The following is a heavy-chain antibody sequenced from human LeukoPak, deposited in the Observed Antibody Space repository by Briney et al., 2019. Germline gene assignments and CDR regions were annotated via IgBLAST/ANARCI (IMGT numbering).Heavy chain of an antibody. CDR1: GFTFTTYG. J-gene: IGHJ4*02. V-gene: IGHV3-48*01. CDR3: TRDSGRRRGVFNIDY. D-gene: IGHD3-10*01. CDR2: ISSSSSAI. Sequence: GGPLRLSCAASGFTFTTYGMNWVRQAPGKGLEWISYISSSSSAIQYADSVKGRFTISRDNDKNSLYLQMNSLRAEDTAVYYCTRDSGRRRGVFNIDYWGQGTLVTVSS.